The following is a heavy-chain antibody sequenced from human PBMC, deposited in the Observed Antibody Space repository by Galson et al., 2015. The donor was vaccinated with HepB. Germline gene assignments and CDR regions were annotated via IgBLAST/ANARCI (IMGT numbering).Heavy chain of an antibody. CDR1: GFTFSSYA. CDR2: ISYDGSNK. J-gene: IGHJ4*02. D-gene: IGHD5-18*01. Sequence: SLRLSCAASGFTFSSYAMHWVRQAPGKGLEWVAVISYDGSNKYYADSVKGRFTISRDNSKNTLYLQMNSLRAEDTAVYYCASLQLWPLDNFDYWGQGTLVTVSS. V-gene: IGHV3-30*04. CDR3: ASLQLWPLDNFDY.